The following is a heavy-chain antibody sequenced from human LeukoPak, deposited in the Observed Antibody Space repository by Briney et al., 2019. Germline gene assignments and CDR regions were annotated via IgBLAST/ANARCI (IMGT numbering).Heavy chain of an antibody. Sequence: GGSLRLSCAASGFTFGSYWMSWVRQAPGKGLEWVANIKQDGSEKYYVDSVKGRFTISRDNAKNSLYLQMNSLRAEDTALYYCAKGYCGGDCHFDYWGQGTLVTVSS. J-gene: IGHJ4*02. D-gene: IGHD2-21*01. CDR3: AKGYCGGDCHFDY. V-gene: IGHV3-7*03. CDR1: GFTFGSYW. CDR2: IKQDGSEK.